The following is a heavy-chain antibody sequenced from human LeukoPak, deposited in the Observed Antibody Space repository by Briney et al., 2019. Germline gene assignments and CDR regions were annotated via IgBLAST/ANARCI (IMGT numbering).Heavy chain of an antibody. V-gene: IGHV1-2*02. J-gene: IGHJ4*02. Sequence: GASVKVSCKASGGTFSSYAISWVRQAPGQGLEWMGGINPNSGGTNYAQKFQGRVTMTRDTSISTAYMELSRLRSDDTAVYYCHTRGYYYGSGSFYYFDYWGQGTLVTVSS. D-gene: IGHD3-10*01. CDR2: INPNSGGT. CDR1: GGTFSSYA. CDR3: HTRGYYYGSGSFYYFDY.